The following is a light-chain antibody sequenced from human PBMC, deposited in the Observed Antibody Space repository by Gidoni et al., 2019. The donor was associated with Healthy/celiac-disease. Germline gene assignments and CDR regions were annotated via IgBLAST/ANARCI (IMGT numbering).Light chain of an antibody. J-gene: IGKJ5*01. Sequence: EIVLTQSPGTLSLSPGERATLSCRASQSVSSSYLAWYQQKPGQAPRLLIYGASSRATGIPDRFSGSGSGTDFTLTISRLEPEDFGVYYCQQYGSSITFGQGTRLEIK. CDR2: GAS. V-gene: IGKV3-20*01. CDR3: QQYGSSIT. CDR1: QSVSSSY.